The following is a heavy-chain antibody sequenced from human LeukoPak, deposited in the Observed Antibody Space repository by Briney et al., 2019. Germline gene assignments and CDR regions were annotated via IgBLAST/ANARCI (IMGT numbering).Heavy chain of an antibody. CDR3: ARTGSGYYYYYMDV. CDR2: IYTSGST. CDR1: GGSFSGYY. Sequence: SETLSLTCAVYGGSFSGYYWSWIRQPAGKGLEWIGRIYTSGSTNYNPSLKSRVTISVDTSKNQFSLKLSSVTAADTAVYYCARTGSGYYYYYMDVWGKGTTVTISS. V-gene: IGHV4-59*10. J-gene: IGHJ6*03. D-gene: IGHD3-10*01.